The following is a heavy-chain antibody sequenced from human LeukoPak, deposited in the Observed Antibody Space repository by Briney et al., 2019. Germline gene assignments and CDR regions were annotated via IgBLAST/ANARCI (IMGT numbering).Heavy chain of an antibody. CDR2: IYCSGST. CDR1: GGSISSSSYY. CDR3: ARIRLLHLFRNWFDP. J-gene: IGHJ5*02. Sequence: PSETLSLTCSVSGGSISSSSYYWGRIRQPPGKGLEWIGSIYCSGSTYYNPSLKSRVTLSVDTSKNQFSLKPSSVTAADKAVYYCARIRLLHLFRNWFDPWGQGTLATVSS. V-gene: IGHV4-39*01. D-gene: IGHD2-2*02.